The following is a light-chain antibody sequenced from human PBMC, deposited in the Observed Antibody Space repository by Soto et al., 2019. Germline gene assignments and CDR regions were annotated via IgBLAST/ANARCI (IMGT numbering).Light chain of an antibody. CDR3: QQYNSFSQT. CDR2: DAS. CDR1: ESMSSW. V-gene: IGKV1-5*01. J-gene: IGKJ1*01. Sequence: DIQMTQSPSTLSASVGDRVTITCRASESMSSWLAWYQQKPGKAPKLLIYDASNLQSGVPSRFSGSGSGTEFTLTISSLQPDDFATYYCQQYNSFSQTFGQGTKVDIK.